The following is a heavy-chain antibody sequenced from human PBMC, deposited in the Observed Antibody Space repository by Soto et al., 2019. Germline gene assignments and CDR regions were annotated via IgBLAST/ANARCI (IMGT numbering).Heavy chain of an antibody. CDR1: GGTFSSYA. CDR2: IIPIFGTA. D-gene: IGHD3-22*01. Sequence: QVQLVQSGTEVKKPGSSVKVSCKASGGTFSSYAISWVRQAPGQGLEWMGGIIPIFGTANYAQKFQGRVTITADESTSTAYMELSSLRSEDTAVYYCARERLTSGYYYGGRYWGQGTLVTVSS. V-gene: IGHV1-69*01. CDR3: ARERLTSGYYYGGRY. J-gene: IGHJ4*02.